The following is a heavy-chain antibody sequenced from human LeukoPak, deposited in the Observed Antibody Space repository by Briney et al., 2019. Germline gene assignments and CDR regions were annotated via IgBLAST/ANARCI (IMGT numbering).Heavy chain of an antibody. D-gene: IGHD3-10*01. Sequence: PSETLPHTCTVSSGPISTSNYYWGWVRQPPGKALEWIGNIFYSGSTYYSPSLKSRVTISLDTSRNQFSLKLNSVTAADTAIYYCARGGYYGSAIRFDPWGQGTLVTVSS. CDR1: SGPISTSNYY. V-gene: IGHV4-39*07. CDR3: ARGGYYGSAIRFDP. CDR2: IFYSGST. J-gene: IGHJ5*02.